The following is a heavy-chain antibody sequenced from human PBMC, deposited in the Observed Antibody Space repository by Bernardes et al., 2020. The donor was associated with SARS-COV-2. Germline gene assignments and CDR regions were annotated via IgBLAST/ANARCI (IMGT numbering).Heavy chain of an antibody. Sequence: ASVKVACKASGYTFTNYGITWVRQDPGQGLEWLGWISAYNGNTNSAQKFQDRVTLTTDTSTSTAYLELRSLRSDDTAVFYCARGHMESNTSPPLFWGQGTLVTVSS. V-gene: IGHV1-18*01. CDR1: GYTFTNYG. J-gene: IGHJ4*02. CDR2: ISAYNGNT. D-gene: IGHD2-2*01. CDR3: ARGHMESNTSPPLF.